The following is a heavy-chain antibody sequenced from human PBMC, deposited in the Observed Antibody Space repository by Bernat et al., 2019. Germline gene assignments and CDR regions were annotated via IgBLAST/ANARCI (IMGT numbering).Heavy chain of an antibody. Sequence: QVQLQESGPGLVKPSETLSLTCTVSGGSISSYYWSWIRQPPGKGLEWIGYIYYSGSTNYNPSLKSRVTISVDTSKNQFSLKLSSVTAADTAVYYCARDYSGYDSFDYWGQGTLVTVSS. CDR2: IYYSGST. J-gene: IGHJ4*02. CDR1: GGSISSYY. CDR3: ARDYSGYDSFDY. V-gene: IGHV4-59*01. D-gene: IGHD5-12*01.